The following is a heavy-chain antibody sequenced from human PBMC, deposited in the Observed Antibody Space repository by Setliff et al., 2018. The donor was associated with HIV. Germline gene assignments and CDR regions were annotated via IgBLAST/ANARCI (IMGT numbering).Heavy chain of an antibody. V-gene: IGHV4-59*08. D-gene: IGHD6-13*01. CDR2: IYYSGST. CDR3: ARTYSSNWYIDY. CDR1: DGSFSSDY. Sequence: KSSETLSLTCTVSDGSFSSDYWTWIRQTPGKGLEWIGYIYYSGSTKYNPSLTSRVTISVDTSKNQFSLKLSSVTAADTAIYYCARTYSSNWYIDYWGQGTLVTVSS. J-gene: IGHJ4*02.